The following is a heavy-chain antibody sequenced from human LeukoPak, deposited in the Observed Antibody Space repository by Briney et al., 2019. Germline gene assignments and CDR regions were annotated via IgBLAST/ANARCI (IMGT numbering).Heavy chain of an antibody. CDR2: IYSGGST. D-gene: IGHD3-10*01. CDR1: GFTVSNNY. J-gene: IGHJ4*02. V-gene: IGHV3-66*01. Sequence: GGSLRLSCAASGFTVSNNYMSWVRQAPGKGLEWVSLIYSGGSTSYADSVKGRFTISRDNSKNTLYLQMNSLRAEDTAVYYCARDPGGGYGSGIDYWGQGTLVTVSS. CDR3: ARDPGGGYGSGIDY.